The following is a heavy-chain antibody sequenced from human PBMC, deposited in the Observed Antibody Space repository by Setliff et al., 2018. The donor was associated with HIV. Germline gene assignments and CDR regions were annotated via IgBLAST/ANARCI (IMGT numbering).Heavy chain of an antibody. CDR3: TTDGSYDILTGPTPGAFDI. CDR1: GHTLTELS. V-gene: IGHV1-24*01. CDR2: FDPEDAET. J-gene: IGHJ3*02. Sequence: ASVKVSCKVSGHTLTELSMHWVRQAPGKGLEWMGGFDPEDAETIYAQNFQGRVTMTEYTSTDTAYMELSSLRSEDTAFYYCTTDGSYDILTGPTPGAFDIWGQGTMVTVSS. D-gene: IGHD3-9*01.